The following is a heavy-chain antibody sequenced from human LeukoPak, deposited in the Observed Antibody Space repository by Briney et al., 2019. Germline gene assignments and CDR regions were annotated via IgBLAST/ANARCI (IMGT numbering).Heavy chain of an antibody. CDR1: GYIFTSYD. CDR2: MNPNSGNT. D-gene: IGHD2-2*01. CDR3: ARWGPNIVVVPAAIGVNSFDP. Sequence: ASVKVSCKASGYIFTSYDINWVRQAPGQGLEWMGWMNPNSGNTGYAQKFQGRVTMTRNTSISTAYMELSSLRSEDTAVYYCARWGPNIVVVPAAIGVNSFDPWGQGTLVTVSS. V-gene: IGHV1-8*01. J-gene: IGHJ5*02.